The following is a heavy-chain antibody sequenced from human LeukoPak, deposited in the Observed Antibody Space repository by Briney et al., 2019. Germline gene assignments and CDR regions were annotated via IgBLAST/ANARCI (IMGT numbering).Heavy chain of an antibody. CDR2: IYTSGST. V-gene: IGHV4-61*02. D-gene: IGHD3-10*01. J-gene: IGHJ4*02. CDR1: GGSISSGSYY. Sequence: PSQTLSLTCTVSGGSISSGSYYWSWIRQPAGKELEWIGRIYTSGSTNYNPSLKSRVTISVDTSKNQFSLKLSSVTAADTAVYYCARAKWFGFDYWGQGTLVTVSS. CDR3: ARAKWFGFDY.